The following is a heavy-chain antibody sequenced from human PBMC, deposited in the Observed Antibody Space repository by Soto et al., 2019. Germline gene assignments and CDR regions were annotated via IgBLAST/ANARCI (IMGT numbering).Heavy chain of an antibody. J-gene: IGHJ4*02. D-gene: IGHD1-26*01. Sequence: QVQLVESGGALVKPGGSLRLSCAASGFTFSDYYMIWMRRTPGKGLEWVSYITSSGGAMYYADSVKGRFTISRDNAKNSLYLQMNSLRAEDTAVYYCARVRGSYSWDYWGQGTLVTVSS. CDR1: GFTFSDYY. CDR2: ITSSGGAM. V-gene: IGHV3-11*01. CDR3: ARVRGSYSWDY.